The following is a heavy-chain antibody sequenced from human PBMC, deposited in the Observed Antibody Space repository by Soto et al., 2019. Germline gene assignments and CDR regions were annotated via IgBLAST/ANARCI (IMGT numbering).Heavy chain of an antibody. J-gene: IGHJ4*02. CDR2: IYYSGST. CDR3: ARLTSGPVYFDY. V-gene: IGHV4-31*03. CDR1: GGSISSGGYY. Sequence: QVQLQESGPGLVKPSQTLSLTCTVSGGSISSGGYYWSWIRQHPGKGLEWIGYIYYSGSTYYNPSFKIRVTISVDTSKNQFSLKLSSVTAADTAVYYCARLTSGPVYFDYWGQGTLVTVSS. D-gene: IGHD3-10*01.